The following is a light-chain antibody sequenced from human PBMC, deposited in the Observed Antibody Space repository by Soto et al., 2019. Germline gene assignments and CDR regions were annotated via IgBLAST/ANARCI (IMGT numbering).Light chain of an antibody. V-gene: IGLV1-40*01. CDR2: ADT. CDR3: QSYDSSLSGFV. CDR1: SSNLGADFD. J-gene: IGLJ1*01. Sequence: QSVLTQPPSVSGAPGQRVTISCTGSSSNLGADFDVHWYQQVPGTAPKLLIYADTNRPSGVPDRFSGSKSGTSASLDIAGLQAEDEADYYCQSYDSSLSGFVFGTGTKLTVL.